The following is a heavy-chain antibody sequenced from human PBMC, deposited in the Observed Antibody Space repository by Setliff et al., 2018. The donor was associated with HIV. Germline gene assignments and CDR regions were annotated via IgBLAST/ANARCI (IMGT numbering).Heavy chain of an antibody. Sequence: PSETLCLSCAASGFSFSSYWMSWVRQAPGKGLEWVANIKQDGSEKYYVDSVRGRFTISRDNAKNSLYLQMNSLRAEDTAVYYCARDATRGGDMDVWAKGTTVTVSS. J-gene: IGHJ6*03. CDR2: IKQDGSEK. CDR1: GFSFSSYW. D-gene: IGHD2-15*01. CDR3: ARDATRGGDMDV. V-gene: IGHV3-7*01.